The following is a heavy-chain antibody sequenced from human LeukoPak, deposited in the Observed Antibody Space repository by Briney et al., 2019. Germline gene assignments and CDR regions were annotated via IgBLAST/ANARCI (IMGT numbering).Heavy chain of an antibody. CDR2: IRQDGSEK. D-gene: IGHD6-6*01. CDR1: GFTFSSYW. Sequence: GGSLRLSCAASGFTFSSYWMSWVRQAPGKGLEGVADIRQDGSEKYYVDSVKGRFSISRDNAKNSLYLHMNSLRAEDTAVYYCARAEGYSSSSYPVDYWGQGTLVTVSS. CDR3: ARAEGYSSSSYPVDY. J-gene: IGHJ4*02. V-gene: IGHV3-7*01.